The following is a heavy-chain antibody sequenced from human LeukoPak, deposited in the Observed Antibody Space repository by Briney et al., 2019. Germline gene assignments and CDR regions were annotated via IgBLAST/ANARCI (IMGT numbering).Heavy chain of an antibody. V-gene: IGHV1-69*13. D-gene: IGHD4-17*01. CDR2: IIPIFGTA. J-gene: IGHJ4*02. CDR3: ARLSYGDYSKTPYYFDY. Sequence: GASVKVSCKASGGTFSSYAISWVRQAPGQGLEWMGGIIPIFGTANYAQKFQGRVTITADESTSTAYMELSSLRSEDTAVYYCARLSYGDYSKTPYYFDYWGQGTLVTVSS. CDR1: GGTFSSYA.